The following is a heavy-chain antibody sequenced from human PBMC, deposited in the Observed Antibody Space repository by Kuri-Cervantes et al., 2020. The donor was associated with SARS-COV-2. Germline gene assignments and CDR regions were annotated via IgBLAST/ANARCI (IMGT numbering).Heavy chain of an antibody. CDR1: GYTFTSYS. Sequence: ASVKVSCKASGYTFTSYSITWVRQAPGQGLEWMGWISAYNGDTKYAQKLQGRLTMTTDTSTSTAYMELRSLRSDDTAVYYCATDYRGGAILWTGFDIWGQGTMVTVSS. CDR3: ATDYRGGAILWTGFDI. D-gene: IGHD3-16*02. CDR2: ISAYNGDT. V-gene: IGHV1-18*01. J-gene: IGHJ3*02.